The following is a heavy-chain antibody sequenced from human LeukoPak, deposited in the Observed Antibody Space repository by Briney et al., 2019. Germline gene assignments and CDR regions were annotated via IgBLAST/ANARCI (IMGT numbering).Heavy chain of an antibody. CDR2: ISSSSSTI. V-gene: IGHV3-48*04. D-gene: IGHD3-22*01. CDR3: ARGQAYYYDSSGYYNFDY. CDR1: GFTFSSYS. J-gene: IGHJ4*02. Sequence: GGSLRLYCAASGFTFSSYSMNWVRQAQGKGLEWVSYISSSSSTIYYADSVKGRFTISRDNTKNSLYLQMNSLRAEDTAVYYCARGQAYYYDSSGYYNFDYWGQGTLVTVSS.